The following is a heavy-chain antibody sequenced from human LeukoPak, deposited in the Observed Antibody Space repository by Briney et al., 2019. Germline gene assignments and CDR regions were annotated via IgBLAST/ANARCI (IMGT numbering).Heavy chain of an antibody. Sequence: GGSLRLSCAASGFTFSSYAMRWVRQAPGKGLEWVSAISGSGGSTYYAVSVKGRFTISRNNSNTTLYLQMNSLRAEDTAVYYCAKGPTTVVTPYYFDYWGQGPLVTVSS. CDR1: GFTFSSYA. V-gene: IGHV3-23*01. D-gene: IGHD4-23*01. CDR3: AKGPTTVVTPYYFDY. CDR2: ISGSGGST. J-gene: IGHJ4*02.